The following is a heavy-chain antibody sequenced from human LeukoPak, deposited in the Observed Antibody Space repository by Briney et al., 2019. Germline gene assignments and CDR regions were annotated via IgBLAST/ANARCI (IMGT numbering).Heavy chain of an antibody. CDR2: ISGSGGST. CDR1: GFTLSSYA. CDR3: AKDGITMVRGVIIYFDY. Sequence: PGGSLRLSCAASGFTLSSYAMSWVRQAPGKGLEWVSAISGSGGSTYYADSVKGRFTISRDNSKNTLYLQMNSLRAEDTAVYYCAKDGITMVRGVIIYFDYWGQGTLVTVSS. J-gene: IGHJ4*02. V-gene: IGHV3-23*01. D-gene: IGHD3-10*01.